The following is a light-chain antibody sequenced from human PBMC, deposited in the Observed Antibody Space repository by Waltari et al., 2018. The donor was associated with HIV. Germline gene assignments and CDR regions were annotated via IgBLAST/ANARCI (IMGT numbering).Light chain of an antibody. J-gene: IGKJ2*01. V-gene: IGKV1-39*01. CDR3: QQTFSPPRT. CDR1: ESIISY. Sequence: DINMTQSPSSLSASVGDRVPITCRASESIISYLNWYHQSPGKAPTLLIFGTSTLQDGVPSRVSGSGSETEFALSIAGLQREDFGTYFCQQTFSPPRTFGPGT. CDR2: GTS.